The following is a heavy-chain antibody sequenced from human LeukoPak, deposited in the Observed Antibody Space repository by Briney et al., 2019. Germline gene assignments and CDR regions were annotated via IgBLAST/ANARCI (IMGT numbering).Heavy chain of an antibody. Sequence: GGSLRPSCAASGFTFSSYSMNWVRQAPGKGLEWVSSISGSSSYIYYADSVKGRFTISRDNAKNSLYLQVNSLRAEDTAVYYCARDKEQQWLVLAAFDIWGQGTVVTVSS. V-gene: IGHV3-21*01. CDR1: GFTFSSYS. J-gene: IGHJ3*02. CDR2: ISGSSSYI. CDR3: ARDKEQQWLVLAAFDI. D-gene: IGHD6-19*01.